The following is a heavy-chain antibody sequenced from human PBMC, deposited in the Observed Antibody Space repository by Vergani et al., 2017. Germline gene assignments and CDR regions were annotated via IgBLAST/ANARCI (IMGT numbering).Heavy chain of an antibody. CDR2: IWYDGSNK. J-gene: IGHJ3*02. D-gene: IGHD5-24*01. CDR1: GFTFSSYG. Sequence: QVQLVESGGGVVQPGRSLRLSCAASGFTFSSYGMHWVRQAPGKGLEWVAVIWYDGSNKYYADSVKGRFTISRDNSKNTLYLQMNSLRAEDTAVYYCARANPRDGYKRNDAFDIWGQGTMVTVSS. V-gene: IGHV3-33*01. CDR3: ARANPRDGYKRNDAFDI.